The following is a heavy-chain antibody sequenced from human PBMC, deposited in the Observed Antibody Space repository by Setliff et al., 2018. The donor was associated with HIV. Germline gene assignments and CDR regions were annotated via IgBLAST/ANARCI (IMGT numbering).Heavy chain of an antibody. J-gene: IGHJ4*02. CDR2: VDPEDGER. V-gene: IGHV1-69-2*01. Sequence: ASVKVSCKASGYNLTDYYIHWVQQAPGKGLEWMGRVDPEDGERVYATRFQGRVTITADTSTDTAYMKLTSLRSEDTAVYYCATGPYDYIWGTFRADHFDYWGQGTQVTVSS. CDR1: GYNLTDYY. CDR3: ATGPYDYIWGTFRADHFDY. D-gene: IGHD3-16*02.